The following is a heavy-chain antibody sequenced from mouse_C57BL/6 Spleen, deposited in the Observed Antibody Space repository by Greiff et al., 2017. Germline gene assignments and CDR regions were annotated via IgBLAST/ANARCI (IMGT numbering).Heavy chain of an antibody. J-gene: IGHJ2*01. D-gene: IGHD1-1*01. CDR1: GYTFTDYY. Sequence: QVHVKQSGAELVRPGASVKLSCKASGYTFTDYYINWVKQRPGQGLEWIARIYPGSGNTYYNEKFKGKATLTAEKSSSTAYMQLSSLTSEDSAVYFCAREFTTVVATPFDYWGQGTTLTVSS. CDR2: IYPGSGNT. V-gene: IGHV1-76*01. CDR3: AREFTTVVATPFDY.